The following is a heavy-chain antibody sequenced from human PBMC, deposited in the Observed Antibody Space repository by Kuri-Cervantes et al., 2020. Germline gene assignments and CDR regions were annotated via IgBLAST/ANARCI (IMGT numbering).Heavy chain of an antibody. V-gene: IGHV3-48*01. CDR2: ITSSGNTI. D-gene: IGHD1-26*01. Sequence: GGSLRLSCAASGFTFSSYAMHWVRQAPGKGLEWVSYITSSGNTIYYVDSVKGRFTISRDNAKNSLYLQMNSLRAEDTAVYYCAKDQVGAAAPGYWGQGTLVTVSS. CDR1: GFTFSSYA. CDR3: AKDQVGAAAPGY. J-gene: IGHJ4*02.